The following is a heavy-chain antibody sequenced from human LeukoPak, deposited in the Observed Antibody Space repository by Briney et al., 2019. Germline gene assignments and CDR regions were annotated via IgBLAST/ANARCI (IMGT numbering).Heavy chain of an antibody. CDR1: GGTFSSYA. J-gene: IGHJ5*02. V-gene: IGHV1-69*05. CDR3: ARNKPAAGTLKSHWFDP. Sequence: ASVKASCKASGGTFSSYAISWVRQAPGQGLEWMGGIIPIFGTANYAQKFQGRVTITTDESTSTAYMELSSLRSEDTAVYYCARNKPAAGTLKSHWFDPWGQGTLVTVSS. CDR2: IIPIFGTA. D-gene: IGHD6-13*01.